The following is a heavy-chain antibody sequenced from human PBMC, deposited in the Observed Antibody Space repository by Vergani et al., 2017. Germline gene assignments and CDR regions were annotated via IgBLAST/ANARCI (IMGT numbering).Heavy chain of an antibody. D-gene: IGHD1-26*01. Sequence: QVQLQESGPGLVKPSETLSLTCTVSGGSISSYYWSWIRQPPGKGLEWIGFIYYSGSTNYDPSLKSRVTISVDTSKNQFSLRLSSVTAADTAVYYCAREIVGPTTAFDIWGQGTMVTVSS. CDR1: GGSISSYY. J-gene: IGHJ3*02. CDR3: AREIVGPTTAFDI. CDR2: IYYSGST. V-gene: IGHV4-59*01.